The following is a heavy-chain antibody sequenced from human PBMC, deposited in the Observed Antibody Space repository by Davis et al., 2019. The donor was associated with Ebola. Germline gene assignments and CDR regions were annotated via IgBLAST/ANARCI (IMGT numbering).Heavy chain of an antibody. CDR2: IYYSGST. D-gene: IGHD4-17*01. J-gene: IGHJ4*02. V-gene: IGHV4-59*01. CDR3: ARSKGDYGDWGDYFDY. CDR1: GGSFSGYY. Sequence: MPSETLSLTCAVYGGSFSGYYWSWIRQPPGKGLEWIGYIYYSGSTNYNPSLKSRVTISVDTSKNQFSLKLSSVTAADTAVYYCARSKGDYGDWGDYFDYWGQGTLVTVSS.